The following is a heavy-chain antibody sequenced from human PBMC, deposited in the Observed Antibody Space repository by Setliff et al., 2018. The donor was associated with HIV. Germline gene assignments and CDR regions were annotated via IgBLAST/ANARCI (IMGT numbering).Heavy chain of an antibody. J-gene: IGHJ3*02. CDR1: GGSISGSSYY. CDR3: ARGYAFDI. Sequence: PSETLSLTCTVSGGSISGSSYYWVWIRQPPGKGLEWIGSIYYSGSTYYNPSLKSRVTISVETSKNQFSLKLTSVTAADTAIYYCARGYAFDIWGQGTMVTVSS. V-gene: IGHV4-39*01. CDR2: IYYSGST.